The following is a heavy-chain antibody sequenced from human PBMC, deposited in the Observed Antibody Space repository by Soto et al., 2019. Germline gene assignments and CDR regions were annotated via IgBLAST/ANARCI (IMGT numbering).Heavy chain of an antibody. J-gene: IGHJ5*01. Sequence: QVQLVESGGGVVQPGRSLRLSCAAYGYAFSNYAMHWVRQAPGKGLYWVAVVSFDGSDKYYADSVKGRFTSFRDNSQKTLYLQMNSLRAEDTAVYHCVRGDDYGDYNPQFDSWGQATLVSVSS. V-gene: IGHV3-30-3*01. CDR2: VSFDGSDK. CDR3: VRGDDYGDYNPQFDS. CDR1: GYAFSNYA. D-gene: IGHD4-17*01.